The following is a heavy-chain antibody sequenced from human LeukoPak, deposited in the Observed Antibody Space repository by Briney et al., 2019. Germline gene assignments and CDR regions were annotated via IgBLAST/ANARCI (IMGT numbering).Heavy chain of an antibody. J-gene: IGHJ5*02. D-gene: IGHD2-2*01. V-gene: IGHV5-51*01. Sequence: GESLKISCKGSGYSFTSYWIGWGRQMPGKGLEWMGIIYPGDSDTRYSPSFQGQVTISADKSISTAYLQWSSLKASDTAMYYCARVGARDIVVVPAAMAFDPWGQGTLVTVSS. CDR2: IYPGDSDT. CDR3: ARVGARDIVVVPAAMAFDP. CDR1: GYSFTSYW.